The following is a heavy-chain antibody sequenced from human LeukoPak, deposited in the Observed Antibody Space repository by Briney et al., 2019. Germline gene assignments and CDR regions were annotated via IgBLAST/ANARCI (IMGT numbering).Heavy chain of an antibody. D-gene: IGHD2-2*01. CDR2: ISAYNGNT. CDR1: GYTFTSYG. Sequence: ASVKVSCKASGYTFTSYGISWVRQAPGQGLEWMGWISAYNGNTNYAQKLQGRVTMTTDTSTSTAYMELRSLRSDDTAVYYCASKGSGYCRSTNCQGAFDIWGQGTMVTVSS. CDR3: ASKGSGYCRSTNCQGAFDI. V-gene: IGHV1-18*01. J-gene: IGHJ3*02.